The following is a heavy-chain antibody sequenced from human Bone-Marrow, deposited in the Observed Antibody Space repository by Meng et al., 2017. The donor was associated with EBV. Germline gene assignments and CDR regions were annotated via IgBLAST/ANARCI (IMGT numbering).Heavy chain of an antibody. J-gene: IGHJ4*02. V-gene: IGHV4-4*02. CDR1: GGSISSSNW. Sequence: VAVRASGPEALKPSGTLLLTCAVSGGSISSSNWWSGGRQPPGKGLEWIGEIYHSGSTNYNPSLKSRVTISVDKSKNQFSLKLSSVTAADTAVYYCLLQVQDDDYWGQGTLVTVSS. CDR3: LLQVQDDDY. D-gene: IGHD1-1*01. CDR2: IYHSGST.